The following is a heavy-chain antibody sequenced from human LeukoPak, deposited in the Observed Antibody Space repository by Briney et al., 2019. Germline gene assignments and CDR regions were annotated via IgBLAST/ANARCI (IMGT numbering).Heavy chain of an antibody. Sequence: SETLSLTCTVSGGSVSNDNHCWSWIRQPPGKGLEWIGYVNYSGSTKYNPSLKSRVSISADTSRSQVSLKLSSVTAAGTAVYYCARDRGGFTYGEYYFDYWGQGSLVTVSS. CDR3: ARDRGGFTYGEYYFDY. CDR2: VNYSGST. D-gene: IGHD2-15*01. J-gene: IGHJ4*02. CDR1: GGSVSNDNHC. V-gene: IGHV4-61*01.